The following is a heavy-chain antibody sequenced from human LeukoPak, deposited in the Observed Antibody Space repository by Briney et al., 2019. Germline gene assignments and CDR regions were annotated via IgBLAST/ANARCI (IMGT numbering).Heavy chain of an antibody. CDR1: GYTFTGYY. CDR3: ASLSGYDPTFDY. D-gene: IGHD5-12*01. V-gene: IGHV1-2*02. J-gene: IGHJ4*02. CDR2: INPNSGGT. Sequence: ASVKVSCKASGYTFTGYYMHWVRQAPGQGPEWMGWINPNSGGTNYAQKFQGRVTMTRDTSISTAYMELSRLRSDDTAVYYCASLSGYDPTFDYWGQGTLVTVSS.